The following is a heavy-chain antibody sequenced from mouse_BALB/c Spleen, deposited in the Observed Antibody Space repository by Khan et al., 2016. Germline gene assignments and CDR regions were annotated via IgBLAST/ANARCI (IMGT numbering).Heavy chain of an antibody. CDR1: GYTFTNYG. CDR3: AREGLRRTGYAMYY. D-gene: IGHD2-4*01. CDR2: INTYTGEP. J-gene: IGHJ4*01. Sequence: QIQLVQSGPELKKPGETVKISCKASGYTFTNYGMNWVKQAPGKGLKWMGWINTYTGEPTYADDFKGRFAFSLETSASTAYLQINNLKNEDTATYFSAREGLRRTGYAMYYWVQGTSVTVSS. V-gene: IGHV9-3-1*01.